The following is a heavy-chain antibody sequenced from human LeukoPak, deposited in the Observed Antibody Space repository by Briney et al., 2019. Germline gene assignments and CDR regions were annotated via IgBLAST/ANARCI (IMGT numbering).Heavy chain of an antibody. J-gene: IGHJ4*02. V-gene: IGHV1-8*01. CDR2: MNPNSGNT. CDR3: ARGSWYGGSIGY. D-gene: IGHD6-13*01. Sequence: GASVKVSCKASGYTFTSYDINWVRQATGQGHEWMGWMNPNSGNTGYAQKFQGRVTMTRNTSISTAYMELSSLRSEDTAVYYCARGSWYGGSIGYWGQGTLVTVSS. CDR1: GYTFTSYD.